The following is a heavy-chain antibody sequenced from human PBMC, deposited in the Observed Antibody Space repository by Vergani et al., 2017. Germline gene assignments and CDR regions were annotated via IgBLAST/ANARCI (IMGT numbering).Heavy chain of an antibody. J-gene: IGHJ4*02. CDR1: GSTSRSNS. Sequence: EVQLVESGGALVQLGGPLKPSGEALGSTSRSNSMNWVRKAPGKGLEWVSYISSSSSTIYYADSVKGRFTISRDNAKNSLYLQMNSLRDEDTAVYYCARDRGGVRYYDSSGLDYWGQGTLVTVSS. CDR3: ARDRGGVRYYDSSGLDY. V-gene: IGHV3-48*02. D-gene: IGHD3-22*01. CDR2: ISSSSSTI.